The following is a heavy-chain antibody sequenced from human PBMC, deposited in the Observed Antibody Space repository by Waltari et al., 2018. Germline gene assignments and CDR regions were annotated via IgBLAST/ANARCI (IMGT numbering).Heavy chain of an antibody. Sequence: EVQLVESGGGLVQPGGSLRLSCAASGFTFRSYAMHWVRQAPGKGLEYVSAISSNGGSTYYANSVKGRFTISRDNSKNTLYLQMGSLRAEDMAVYYCARNVDTAMVGAFDIWGQGTMVTVSS. V-gene: IGHV3-64*01. CDR2: ISSNGGST. J-gene: IGHJ3*02. CDR3: ARNVDTAMVGAFDI. D-gene: IGHD5-18*01. CDR1: GFTFRSYA.